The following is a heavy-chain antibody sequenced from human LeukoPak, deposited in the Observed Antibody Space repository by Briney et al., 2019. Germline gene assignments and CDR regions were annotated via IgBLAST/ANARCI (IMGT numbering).Heavy chain of an antibody. CDR3: AREGIFGARSQAH. D-gene: IGHD3-3*01. CDR2: IIPIFGTA. V-gene: IGHV1-69*05. J-gene: IGHJ4*02. Sequence: SVKVSCKASGGTFSSYAISWVRQAPGQGLEWMGGIIPIFGTANYAQKFQGRVTITTDESTSTAYMELSSLRSEDTAVYYCAREGIFGARSQAHWGQGTPVTVSS. CDR1: GGTFSSYA.